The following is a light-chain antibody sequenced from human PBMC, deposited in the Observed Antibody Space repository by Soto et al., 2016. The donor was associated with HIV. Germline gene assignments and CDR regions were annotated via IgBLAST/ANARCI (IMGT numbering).Light chain of an antibody. V-gene: IGKV1-12*01. CDR1: QAINSR. J-gene: IGKJ1*01. CDR2: ATY. Sequence: DIQMTQSPSSVSASVGDRVTITCRASQAINSRLAWYQQKPGKAPEVLITATYTLQAGVPSRFSGSASGGTGTDSTLTIDSLQPEDVATYYCLQHNRNPRTFGQGTKVEI. CDR3: LQHNRNPRT.